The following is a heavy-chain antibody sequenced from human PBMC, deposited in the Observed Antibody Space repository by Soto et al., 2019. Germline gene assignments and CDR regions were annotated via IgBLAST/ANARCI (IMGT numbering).Heavy chain of an antibody. CDR1: GFTFDDYA. Sequence: EVQLVESGGGLVQPGRSLRLSCAASGFTFDDYAMHWVRQPPGKGLEWVSSISWNSGNLGYADSVKGRFTISRDNAKNSLYLQMNSLRGEDMALYYCAKGASTTVFAFNDYWGQGTLVTVSS. CDR3: AKGASTTVFAFNDY. D-gene: IGHD4-17*01. J-gene: IGHJ4*02. V-gene: IGHV3-9*03. CDR2: ISWNSGNL.